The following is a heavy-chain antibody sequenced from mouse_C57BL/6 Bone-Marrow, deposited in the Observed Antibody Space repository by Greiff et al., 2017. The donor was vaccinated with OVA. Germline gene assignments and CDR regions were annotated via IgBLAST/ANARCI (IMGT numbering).Heavy chain of an antibody. CDR2: ISSGGSYT. Sequence: EVNVVESGGDLVKPGGSLKLSCAASGFTFSSYGMSWVRQTPDKRLEWVATISSGGSYTYYPDSVKGRFTISRDNAKNTLYLQMSSLKSEDTAMYYCARQYYGSSYPGWYFDVWGTGTTVTVSS. CDR3: ARQYYGSSYPGWYFDV. J-gene: IGHJ1*03. V-gene: IGHV5-6*01. CDR1: GFTFSSYG. D-gene: IGHD1-1*01.